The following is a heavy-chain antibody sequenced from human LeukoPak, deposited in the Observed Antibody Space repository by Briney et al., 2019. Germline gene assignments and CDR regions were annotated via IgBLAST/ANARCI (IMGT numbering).Heavy chain of an antibody. Sequence: SETLSLTCAVYGGSFSGYYWSWIRQPPGKGLEWIGEITHSGSIKYNPSLKSRVTISVDTSKNQFSLKLSSVTAADTAVYYCASSSIAARLFDYWGQGTLVTVSS. CDR2: ITHSGSI. CDR3: ASSSIAARLFDY. CDR1: GGSFSGYY. J-gene: IGHJ4*02. V-gene: IGHV4-34*01. D-gene: IGHD6-6*01.